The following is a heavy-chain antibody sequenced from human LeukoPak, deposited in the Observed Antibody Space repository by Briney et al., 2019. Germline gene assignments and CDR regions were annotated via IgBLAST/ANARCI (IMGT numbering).Heavy chain of an antibody. D-gene: IGHD2-2*01. J-gene: IGHJ6*02. CDR2: ISYDGSNK. CDR3: ARDGGVVPAAMLGYYYGMDV. Sequence: GRSLRLSCAASGFTFSSYAMHWVRQAPGKGLEWVAVISYDGSNKYYADSVKGRFTISRDNSKNTLYLQMNSLRAEDTAVYYCARDGGVVPAAMLGYYYGMDVWGQGTTVTVSS. V-gene: IGHV3-30-3*01. CDR1: GFTFSSYA.